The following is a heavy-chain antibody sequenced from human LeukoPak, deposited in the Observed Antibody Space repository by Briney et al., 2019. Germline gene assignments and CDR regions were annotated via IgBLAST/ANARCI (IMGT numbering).Heavy chain of an antibody. D-gene: IGHD5-12*01. CDR2: ISGSGGST. Sequence: GGSLRLSRTASGFTFSSYAMSWVRQAPGKGLEWVSAISGSGGSTYYADSVKGRFTISRDNSKNTLYLQMNSLRAEDTAVYYCAKKRDGYKSPFDYWGQGTLVTVSS. V-gene: IGHV3-23*01. CDR3: AKKRDGYKSPFDY. J-gene: IGHJ4*02. CDR1: GFTFSSYA.